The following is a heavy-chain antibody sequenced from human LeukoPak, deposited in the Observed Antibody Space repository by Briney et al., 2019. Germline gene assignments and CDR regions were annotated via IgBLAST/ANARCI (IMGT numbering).Heavy chain of an antibody. J-gene: IGHJ4*02. Sequence: PGGSLRLSCAASGFTFSSYSMNWVRQAPGKGLEWVSSISSSSYIYYADSVKGRFTISRDNAKNSLYLQMNSLRAEDTAVYYCARVYGSGSYVAFDYWGQGTLVTVSS. CDR1: GFTFSSYS. D-gene: IGHD3-10*01. V-gene: IGHV3-21*01. CDR3: ARVYGSGSYVAFDY. CDR2: ISSSSYI.